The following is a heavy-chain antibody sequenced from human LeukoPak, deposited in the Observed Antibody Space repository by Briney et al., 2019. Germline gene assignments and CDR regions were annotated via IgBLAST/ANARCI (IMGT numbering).Heavy chain of an antibody. CDR3: ARERASIVGATKGFDY. CDR2: ISSSGSTI. Sequence: GGSLRLSCAASGFTFSDYYMSWIRQAPGKGLEWLSYISSSGSTIYYADSVKGRFTISRDNAKNSLYLQMNSLRAEDTAVYYCARERASIVGATKGFDYWGQGTLVTVSS. V-gene: IGHV3-11*01. CDR1: GFTFSDYY. D-gene: IGHD1-26*01. J-gene: IGHJ4*02.